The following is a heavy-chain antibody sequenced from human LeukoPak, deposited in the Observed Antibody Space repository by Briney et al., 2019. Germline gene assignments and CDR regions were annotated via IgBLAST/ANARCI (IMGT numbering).Heavy chain of an antibody. CDR1: GGSFSGYY. CDR2: IYHSGST. CDR3: ARAGWFFDY. V-gene: IGHV4-34*01. J-gene: IGHJ4*02. D-gene: IGHD2-15*01. Sequence: PSETLSLTCAVYGGSFSGYYWSWVRQPPGKGLEWIGEIYHSGSTNYNPSLKSRVTISVDKSKNQFSLKLSSVTAADTAVYYCARAGWFFDYWGQGTLVTVSS.